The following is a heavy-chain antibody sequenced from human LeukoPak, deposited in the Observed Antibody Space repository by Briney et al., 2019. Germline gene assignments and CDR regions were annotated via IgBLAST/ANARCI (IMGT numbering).Heavy chain of an antibody. Sequence: GGSLRLSCAASGFTFSSYWMSWVRQAPGKGLEWVANIKQDGSEKYYVDSVKGRFTISRDNAKNSLYLQMNSLRAEDTAVYYCARAGGYSGYDSVDYWGQGTLVTVSS. J-gene: IGHJ4*02. CDR1: GFTFSSYW. CDR2: IKQDGSEK. V-gene: IGHV3-7*01. D-gene: IGHD5-12*01. CDR3: ARAGGYSGYDSVDY.